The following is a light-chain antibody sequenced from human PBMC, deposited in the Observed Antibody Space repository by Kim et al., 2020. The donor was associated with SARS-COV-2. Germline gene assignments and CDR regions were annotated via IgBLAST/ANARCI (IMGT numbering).Light chain of an antibody. CDR2: DPS. CDR3: QPRSNSIT. Sequence: LTTGEKATLSCRDNQSVSSYLDGYQQHPGMAPRRRIYDPSNRATGIPARFSGSGFGTDFNLTISSLEPEDFAVYYCQPRSNSITFGQGTRLEI. CDR1: QSVSSY. J-gene: IGKJ5*01. V-gene: IGKV3-11*01.